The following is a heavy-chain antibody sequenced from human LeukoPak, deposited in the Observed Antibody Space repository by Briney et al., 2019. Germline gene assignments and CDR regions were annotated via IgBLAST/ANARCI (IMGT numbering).Heavy chain of an antibody. CDR1: GFTFSSYW. V-gene: IGHV3-73*01. CDR3: TGNYYGSGSYADFDY. J-gene: IGHJ4*02. D-gene: IGHD3-10*01. Sequence: GGSLRLSCAASGFTFSSYWMHWVRQASGKGLEWVGRIRSTANGYATAYAASVKGRFTISRDDSKNTAYLQMDSLKTEDTAVYYCTGNYYGSGSYADFDYWGQGTLVTVSS. CDR2: IRSTANGYAT.